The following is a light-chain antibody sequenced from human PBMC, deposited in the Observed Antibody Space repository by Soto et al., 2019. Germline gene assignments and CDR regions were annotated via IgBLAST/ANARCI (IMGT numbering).Light chain of an antibody. J-gene: IGLJ3*02. CDR2: EVT. CDR3: SSYTISSTWV. CDR1: SSDVGGYNY. Sequence: QSVLTQPASVSASPGQSITISCTGTSSDVGGYNYVSWYQQHPGKAPKLIIYEVTNRPSGVSDRFSGSKSDNTASLTISGLQAEDEADYYCSSYTISSTWVFGGGTKVTVL. V-gene: IGLV2-14*01.